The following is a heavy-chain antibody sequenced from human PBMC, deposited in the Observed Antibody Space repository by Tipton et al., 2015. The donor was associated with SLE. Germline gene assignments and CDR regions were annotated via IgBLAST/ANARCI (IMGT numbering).Heavy chain of an antibody. V-gene: IGHV4-31*03. D-gene: IGHD2-15*01. CDR3: ARGKRVVVGTTQIFYYYMDV. Sequence: TLSLTCTVSGGSVSSNPHYWSWIRQHPGKGLEWIGYIYYSGSTFYNPSLKSRATIAIDKSKRQFSLNLSSVTAADTAVFYCARGKRVVVGTTQIFYYYMDVWGKGITVTVSS. J-gene: IGHJ6*03. CDR1: GGSVSSNPHY. CDR2: IYYSGST.